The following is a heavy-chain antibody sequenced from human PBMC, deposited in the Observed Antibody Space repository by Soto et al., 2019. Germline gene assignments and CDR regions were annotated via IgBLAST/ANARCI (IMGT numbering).Heavy chain of an antibody. CDR1: GGSISSGGYY. J-gene: IGHJ4*02. V-gene: IGHV4-31*03. CDR2: IYYSGST. CDR3: ARTVWFGEPRFDY. D-gene: IGHD3-10*01. Sequence: QVQLQESGPGLVKPSQTLSLTCTVSGGSISSGGYYWSWIRQHLGKGLEWIGYIYYSGSTYYNPSLKSRVTISVDTSKNQFSLKLSSVTAADTAVYYCARTVWFGEPRFDYWGQGTLVTVSS.